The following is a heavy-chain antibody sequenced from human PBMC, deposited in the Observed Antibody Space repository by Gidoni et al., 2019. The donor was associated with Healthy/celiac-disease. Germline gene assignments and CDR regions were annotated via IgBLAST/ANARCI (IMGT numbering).Heavy chain of an antibody. CDR1: GYTLTELS. Sequence: QVQLVQSGAEVKKPGASVKVSCKVSGYTLTELSMHWVRQAPGKGLEWMGGFDPEDGETIYAQKFQGRVTMTEDTSTDTAYMELSSLRSEDTAVYYCATDIVVPDYDILTGYHKNFDYWGQGTLVTVSS. D-gene: IGHD3-9*01. J-gene: IGHJ4*02. V-gene: IGHV1-24*01. CDR3: ATDIVVPDYDILTGYHKNFDY. CDR2: FDPEDGET.